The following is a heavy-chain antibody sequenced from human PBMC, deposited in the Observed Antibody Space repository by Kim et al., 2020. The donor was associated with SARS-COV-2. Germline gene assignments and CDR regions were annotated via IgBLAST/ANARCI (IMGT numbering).Heavy chain of an antibody. CDR2: ISGSGGTT. CDR1: RFTFSSYA. D-gene: IGHD3-10*01. Sequence: GGSLRLSCAASRFTFSSYAMSWVRQAPGKGLEWVSSISGSGGTTYYADSVRGRFTISRDNSKNTLFLQMNSLRGEDTAVYYCAKGRTNYYGSGSHYYYGMDVWGQGTAVTVSS. J-gene: IGHJ6*02. CDR3: AKGRTNYYGSGSHYYYGMDV. V-gene: IGHV3-23*01.